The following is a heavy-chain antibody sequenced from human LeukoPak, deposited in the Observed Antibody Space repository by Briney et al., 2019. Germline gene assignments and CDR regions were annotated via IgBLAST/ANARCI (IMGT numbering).Heavy chain of an antibody. J-gene: IGHJ6*02. CDR2: IYSGGST. CDR3: AREGYGGNFPYYQFGMDV. D-gene: IGHD4-23*01. V-gene: IGHV3-66*01. Sequence: GGSLRLSCVVSGFTFSAHYIDWVRQAPGKGLEWVSVIYSGGSTYYADSVKGRFTISRDNAKNTLYLQMNRLRAEDTAVYYCAREGYGGNFPYYQFGMDVWGQGTTVTVSS. CDR1: GFTFSAHY.